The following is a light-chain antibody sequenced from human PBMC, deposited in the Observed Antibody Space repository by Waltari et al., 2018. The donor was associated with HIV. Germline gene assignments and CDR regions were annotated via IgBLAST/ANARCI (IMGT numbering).Light chain of an antibody. CDR3: SSYTTTRSVV. V-gene: IGLV2-14*03. CDR1: NTARSVLHS. J-gene: IGLJ3*02. CDR2: DVN. Sequence: SVLTPPASVSGSPGPSIPLSCSAVNTARSVLHSLSWYRQQPDKAPQLVLYDVNYRPSGISDRFSGSKSGNTASLTISALQPDDEGHYYCSSYTTTRSVVFGGGTKVTVL.